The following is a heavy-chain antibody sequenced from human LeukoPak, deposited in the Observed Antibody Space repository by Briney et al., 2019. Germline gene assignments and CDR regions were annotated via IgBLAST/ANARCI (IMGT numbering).Heavy chain of an antibody. CDR1: GGSISSYY. CDR2: IYYSGST. V-gene: IGHV4-59*01. D-gene: IGHD6-13*01. Sequence: SETLSLTCTVSGGSISSYYWSWIRQPPGKGLEWIGYIYYSGSTNYSPSLKSRVTISVDTSKNQFSLKLISVTAADTAAYYCARLSATGGSNWFDPWGQGTLVTVSS. J-gene: IGHJ5*02. CDR3: ARLSATGGSNWFDP.